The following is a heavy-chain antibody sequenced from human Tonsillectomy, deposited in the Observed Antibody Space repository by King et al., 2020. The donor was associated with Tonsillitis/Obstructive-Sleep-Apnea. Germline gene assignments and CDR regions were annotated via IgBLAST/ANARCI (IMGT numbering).Heavy chain of an antibody. Sequence: QLQLQESGPGLVKPSETLSLTCTVSGGSISSSSYYWGWIRQPPGKGLEWIGSIYYSGNTYYNPSLKSRVTISVDTSKNQFSLRLSSVTAADTAVYYCAITMIVVVTGNYFDYWGQGTLVTVSS. J-gene: IGHJ4*02. V-gene: IGHV4-39*01. CDR3: AITMIVVVTGNYFDY. CDR1: GGSISSSSYY. D-gene: IGHD3-22*01. CDR2: IYYSGNT.